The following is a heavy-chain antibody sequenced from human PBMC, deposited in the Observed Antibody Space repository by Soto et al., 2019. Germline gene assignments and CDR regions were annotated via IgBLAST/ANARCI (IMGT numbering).Heavy chain of an antibody. CDR2: MNPNSGNT. D-gene: IGHD6-19*01. J-gene: IGHJ5*02. CDR1: GYTFTSYD. Sequence: QVQLVQSGAEVKKPGASVKVSCKASGYTFTSYDINWVRQATGQGLEWMGWMNPNSGNTGYAQKFQGRVTMTRNTSINTAYMELSSLRSEDTAVYYCARSSGWLVEVGWWFDPWGQGTLVTVSS. V-gene: IGHV1-8*01. CDR3: ARSSGWLVEVGWWFDP.